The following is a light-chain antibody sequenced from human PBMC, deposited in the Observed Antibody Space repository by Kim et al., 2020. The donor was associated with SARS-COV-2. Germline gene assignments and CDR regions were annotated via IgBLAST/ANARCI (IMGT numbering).Light chain of an antibody. CDR3: QQYNNWTPYT. CDR2: GAS. CDR1: QSVSSN. V-gene: IGKV3-15*01. J-gene: IGKJ2*01. Sequence: VSPGERAALSCRASQSVSSNLAWYQQKPGQAPSLLIYGASTRATGSPARFSGSGSGTEFTLTISSLQSEDFAVYYCQQYNNWTPYTFGQGTKLEI.